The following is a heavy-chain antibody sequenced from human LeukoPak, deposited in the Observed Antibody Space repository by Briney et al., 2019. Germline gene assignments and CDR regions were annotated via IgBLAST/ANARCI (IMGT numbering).Heavy chain of an antibody. D-gene: IGHD4-17*01. CDR1: GFTFSSYW. V-gene: IGHV3-7*04. Sequence: GGSLRLSCAASGFTFSSYWMDWVRQAPGKGLEWVANIKPDGSEKYYVGSVKGRFTISRDNAKNSLYLQMNSLRVEDTAVYYCARDKYGAYFDSWGQGTLVTVSS. J-gene: IGHJ4*02. CDR3: ARDKYGAYFDS. CDR2: IKPDGSEK.